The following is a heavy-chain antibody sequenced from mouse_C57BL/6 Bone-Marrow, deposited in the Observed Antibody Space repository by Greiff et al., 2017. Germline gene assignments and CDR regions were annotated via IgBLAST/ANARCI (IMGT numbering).Heavy chain of an antibody. Sequence: VQLQQSGAELVKPGASVKLSCKASGYTFTSYWMHWVKQRPGQGLEWIGMIHPNSGSTNYNEKFKSKATLTVDKSSSTAYMQLSSLTSEDSAVYYCARRGLITTVVASYYYAMDYWGQGTSVTVSS. CDR1: GYTFTSYW. J-gene: IGHJ4*01. D-gene: IGHD1-1*01. V-gene: IGHV1-64*01. CDR2: IHPNSGST. CDR3: ARRGLITTVVASYYYAMDY.